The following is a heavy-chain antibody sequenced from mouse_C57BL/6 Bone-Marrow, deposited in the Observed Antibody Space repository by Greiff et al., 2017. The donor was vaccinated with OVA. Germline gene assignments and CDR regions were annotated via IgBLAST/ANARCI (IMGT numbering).Heavy chain of an antibody. CDR1: GYAFTNYL. D-gene: IGHD1-1*01. CDR3: ARNEYYGSSCEGYYAMDY. V-gene: IGHV1-54*01. CDR2: INPGSGGT. Sequence: QVQLQQSGAELVRPGTSVKVSCKASGYAFTNYLIEWVKQRPGQGLEWIGVINPGSGGTNYNEKFKGKATLPADKSSSTAYMQLSSLTSEDSAVYFCARNEYYGSSCEGYYAMDYWGQGTSVTVSS. J-gene: IGHJ4*01.